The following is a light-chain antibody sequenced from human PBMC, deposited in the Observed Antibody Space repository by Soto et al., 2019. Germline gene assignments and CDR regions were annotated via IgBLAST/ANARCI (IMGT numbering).Light chain of an antibody. CDR2: SAS. V-gene: IGKV1-5*03. J-gene: IGKJ4*01. Sequence: DIQMTQSPSTLSASVGDRVTITCRAGQNIRSWLAWYQQKPGKAPELLIYSASGLESGVPSRFSGSGSGTEFTLTISRLQPDDFATYYCQEYNRNSGLTFGRGTKVEIK. CDR3: QEYNRNSGLT. CDR1: QNIRSW.